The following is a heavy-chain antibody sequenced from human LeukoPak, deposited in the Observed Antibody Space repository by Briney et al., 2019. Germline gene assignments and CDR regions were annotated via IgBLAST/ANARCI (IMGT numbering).Heavy chain of an antibody. CDR2: IIPILGIA. Sequence: ASVKVSCKASAGTFSSYAICWVRQAPGPGLEWMGRIIPILGIANYAQKFQGRVTITADKSTSTAYMELSSLRAEDTAVYYCGRETLVDTAMLYYFDYWGQGTLVTVSS. J-gene: IGHJ4*02. CDR3: GRETLVDTAMLYYFDY. CDR1: AGTFSSYA. V-gene: IGHV1-69*04. D-gene: IGHD5-18*01.